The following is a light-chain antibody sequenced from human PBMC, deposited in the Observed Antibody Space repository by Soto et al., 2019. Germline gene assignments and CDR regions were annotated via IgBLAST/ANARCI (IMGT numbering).Light chain of an antibody. CDR1: SSDIGGYNS. CDR3: SSFKDGNTLV. Sequence: QSVLTQPPSASGSPGQSVTISCTGTSSDIGGYNSVSWYQQHPGKAPKVMIYDVTKRPSGVPDRFSGSKSGNTASLTVSALQAEDEADYYCSSFKDGNTLVSGTGTKVTV. CDR2: DVT. V-gene: IGLV2-8*01. J-gene: IGLJ1*01.